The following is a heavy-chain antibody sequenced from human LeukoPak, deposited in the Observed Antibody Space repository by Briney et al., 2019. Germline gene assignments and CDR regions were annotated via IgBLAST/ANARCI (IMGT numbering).Heavy chain of an antibody. Sequence: PETLSLTCTVSGGSLSSYYWSWIRQPPGRGLEGIGYIYYSGSTNYNPSLKSRVTISVDTSQNQFSLKLSSVTAADTAVYYCARGYGSGSSYNPLFDYWGQGTLVTVSS. CDR1: GGSLSSYY. CDR3: ARGYGSGSSYNPLFDY. J-gene: IGHJ4*02. V-gene: IGHV4-59*01. D-gene: IGHD3-10*01. CDR2: IYYSGST.